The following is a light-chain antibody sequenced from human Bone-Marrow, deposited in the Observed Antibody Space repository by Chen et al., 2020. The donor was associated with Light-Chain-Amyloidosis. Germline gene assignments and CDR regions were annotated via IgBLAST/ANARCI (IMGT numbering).Light chain of an antibody. CDR1: DIGSTS. CDR2: DDS. Sequence: SYVLTQPSSVSVAPGQTATIACVGNDIGSTSVQWYQQTPGQAPLLVVYDDSDRPLVIPERLSGSNVGNTATLTIRRVEAGDEAVDYCQVWDRSSDRPVFGGGTKLTVL. J-gene: IGLJ3*02. CDR3: QVWDRSSDRPV. V-gene: IGLV3-21*02.